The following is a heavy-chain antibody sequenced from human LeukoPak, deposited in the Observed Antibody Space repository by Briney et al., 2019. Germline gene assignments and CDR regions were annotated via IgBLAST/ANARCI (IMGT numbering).Heavy chain of an antibody. CDR1: GFTFSSYW. CDR2: INTDGSST. D-gene: IGHD6-19*01. CDR3: ARSKSSGWYYFDY. J-gene: IGHJ4*02. Sequence: GGSLRLSCAASGFTFSSYWMHWVRQAPGKGLAWVSRINTDGSSTSNADSVKGRFTVSRDNAKNSLYLQMNSLRAEDTAVYYCARSKSSGWYYFDYWGQGTLVTVSS. V-gene: IGHV3-74*01.